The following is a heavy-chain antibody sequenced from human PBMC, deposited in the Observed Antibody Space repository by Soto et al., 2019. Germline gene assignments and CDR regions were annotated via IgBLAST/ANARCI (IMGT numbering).Heavy chain of an antibody. V-gene: IGHV3-23*01. D-gene: IGHD3-22*01. CDR1: GFTFSSYA. J-gene: IGHJ5*02. Sequence: EVQLLESGGGLVQPGGSLRLSCAASGFTFSSYAMSWVRQAPGKGLEWVSAISGSGGSTYYADSVKGRFTISRDNSKNTLYLQMNRLRAEDTAVYYCAKAYYYDSSGYYPDWFDPWGQGTLVTVSS. CDR3: AKAYYYDSSGYYPDWFDP. CDR2: ISGSGGST.